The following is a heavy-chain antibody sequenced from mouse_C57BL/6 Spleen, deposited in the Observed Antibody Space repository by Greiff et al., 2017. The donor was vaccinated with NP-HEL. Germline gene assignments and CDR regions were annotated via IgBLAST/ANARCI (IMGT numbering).Heavy chain of an antibody. CDR2: IDPENGDT. Sequence: EVQLQQSGAELVRPGASVKLSCTASGFNIKDDYMHWVKQRPEQGLEWIGWIDPENGDTEYASKFQGKATITADTSSNTAYLQLSSLTSEDTAVYYCTTDYDYSWFADGGQGTLVTVSA. J-gene: IGHJ3*01. D-gene: IGHD2-4*01. CDR1: GFNIKDDY. CDR3: TTDYDYSWFAD. V-gene: IGHV14-4*01.